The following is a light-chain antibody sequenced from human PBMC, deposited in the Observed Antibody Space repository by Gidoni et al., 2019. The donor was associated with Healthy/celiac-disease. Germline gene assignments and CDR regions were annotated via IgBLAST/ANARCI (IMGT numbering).Light chain of an antibody. CDR3: RQYGSSPGFT. CDR2: GAS. CDR1: QSVSSSY. V-gene: IGKV3-20*01. Sequence: DIVLTQSPGTLSLSPGERATLSSRASQSVSSSYLAGYQQKPGQAPRPLINGASSRATGIPDRCSSSGAGTDFTLTISRLEPEDVAVYYYRQYGSSPGFTFGPGTKVDIK. J-gene: IGKJ3*01.